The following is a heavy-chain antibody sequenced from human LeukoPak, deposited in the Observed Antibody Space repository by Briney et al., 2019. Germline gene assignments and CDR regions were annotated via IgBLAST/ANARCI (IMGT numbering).Heavy chain of an antibody. Sequence: GASVKVSCKASGYTFTSYGISWVRQAPGQGLEWMGWISAYNGNTNYAQKLQGRVTMTTDTSTSTAYMELRSLRSDDTAVYYCARREGSGWSSHGDYYYGMDVWGQGTTVTVSS. J-gene: IGHJ6*02. CDR2: ISAYNGNT. CDR1: GYTFTSYG. D-gene: IGHD6-19*01. V-gene: IGHV1-18*01. CDR3: ARREGSGWSSHGDYYYGMDV.